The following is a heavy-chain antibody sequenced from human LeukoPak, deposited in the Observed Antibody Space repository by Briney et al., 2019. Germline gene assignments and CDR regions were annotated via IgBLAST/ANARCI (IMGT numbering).Heavy chain of an antibody. J-gene: IGHJ4*02. Sequence: PSETLSLTCAVYGGSFSGYYWSWIRQPPGKGLEWIGEINHSGSTNYNPSLKSRVTISVDTSKNQFSLKLSSVTAAVTAVYYCAILTAGSRYCSGGSCYSDXIVDDYFDYWGQGTLVTVSX. V-gene: IGHV4-34*01. CDR3: AILTAGSRYCSGGSCYSDXIVDDYFDY. CDR2: INHSGST. CDR1: GGSFSGYY. D-gene: IGHD2-15*01.